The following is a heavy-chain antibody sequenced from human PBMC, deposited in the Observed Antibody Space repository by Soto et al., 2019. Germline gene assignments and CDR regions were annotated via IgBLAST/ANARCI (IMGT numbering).Heavy chain of an antibody. J-gene: IGHJ4*02. CDR2: VHHTGAT. CDR1: GASISSSY. D-gene: IGHD5-12*01. Sequence: KPSETLSLTCTVSGASISSSYWSWIRQPPERGLEWIAYVHHTGATNYNPSLKSRVTIPLDTSKGQFSLNLTSLTTADTAVYFCARGGNRYSNVASGVGGFDYWGQGSLVTVSS. CDR3: ARGGNRYSNVASGVGGFDY. V-gene: IGHV4-59*01.